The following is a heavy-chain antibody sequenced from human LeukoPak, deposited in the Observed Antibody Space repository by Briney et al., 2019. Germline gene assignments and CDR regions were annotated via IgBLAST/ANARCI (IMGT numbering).Heavy chain of an antibody. Sequence: ASVKVSCKASGYTFTSYDINWLRQATGQGPEWMGWMNPNSGATGYAQKFQGRVTMTRSTSINTAYMELSSLRSEDTAVYYCARDVIAAEDYYYGMDVWGQGTTVTVSS. CDR1: GYTFTSYD. CDR3: ARDVIAAEDYYYGMDV. J-gene: IGHJ6*02. CDR2: MNPNSGAT. D-gene: IGHD6-13*01. V-gene: IGHV1-8*01.